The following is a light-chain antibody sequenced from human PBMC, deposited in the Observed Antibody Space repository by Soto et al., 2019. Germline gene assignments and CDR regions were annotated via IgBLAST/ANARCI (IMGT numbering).Light chain of an antibody. J-gene: IGLJ2*01. V-gene: IGLV2-14*01. CDR2: DVS. CDR3: CSYTSSSTVV. CDR1: STDFGGYNS. Sequence: QSALTQPASVSGSPGQSITISCTGASTDFGGYNSVSWYQQHPDKAPKLMIYDVSNRPSGVSNRFSGSKSGNTASLTISGLRAEDEADYYCCSYTSSSTVVFGGGTKLTVL.